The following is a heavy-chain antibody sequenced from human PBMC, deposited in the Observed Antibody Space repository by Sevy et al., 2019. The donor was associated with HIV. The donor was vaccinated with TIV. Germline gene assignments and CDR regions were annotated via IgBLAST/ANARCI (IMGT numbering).Heavy chain of an antibody. CDR2: INHSGST. J-gene: IGHJ5*02. V-gene: IGHV4-34*01. D-gene: IGHD3-3*01. CDR3: ARKLFRHYDFWSGGYNWFDP. CDR1: GGSFSGYY. Sequence: SETLSLTCAVYGGSFSGYYWSWIRQPPGKGLEWIGEINHSGSTNYNPSLKSRVTISVDTSKNQFSLKLGSVTAADTAVYYCARKLFRHYDFWSGGYNWFDPWGQGTLVTVSS.